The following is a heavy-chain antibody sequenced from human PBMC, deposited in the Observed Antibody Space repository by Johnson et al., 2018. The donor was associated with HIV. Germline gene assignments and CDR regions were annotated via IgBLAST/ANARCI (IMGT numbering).Heavy chain of an antibody. Sequence: QVQLVESGGGLVKPGGSLRLSCAASGFSFSDYYMNWIRQAPGKGLEWVSKISSSGSTIYYADSVKGRFTISRDNAKNSLYLQMNSLRAEDTAGYYCARDRSGYYYDSSGMDAFDIWGQGTMVTVSS. J-gene: IGHJ3*02. CDR3: ARDRSGYYYDSSGMDAFDI. CDR1: GFSFSDYY. CDR2: ISSSGSTI. D-gene: IGHD3-22*01. V-gene: IGHV3-11*04.